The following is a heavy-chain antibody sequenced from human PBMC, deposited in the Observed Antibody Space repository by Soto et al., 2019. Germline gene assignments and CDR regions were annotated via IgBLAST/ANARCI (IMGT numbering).Heavy chain of an antibody. J-gene: IGHJ4*02. CDR3: ARETYSSWSMGY. V-gene: IGHV3-33*01. D-gene: IGHD6-19*01. CDR2: IWYDGSYK. CDR1: GFTFSSFG. Sequence: QVQLVESGGAVVQPGRSLRLSCAASGFTFSSFGMHWVRQAPGKGLEWVAVIWYDGSYKFYADSVKGRFTISRDDSKNTLYLQMNSLRAEDKALYYCARETYSSWSMGYWGQGTLVTVS.